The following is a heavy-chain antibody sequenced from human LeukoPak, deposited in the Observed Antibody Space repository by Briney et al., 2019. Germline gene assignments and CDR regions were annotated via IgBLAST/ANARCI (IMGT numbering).Heavy chain of an antibody. CDR3: ARHKYYDFWSGSFFDY. D-gene: IGHD3-3*01. CDR2: IYYSGST. CDR1: GGSISSSSYY. V-gene: IGHV4-39*01. Sequence: ASETLSLTCTVSGGSISSSSYYWGWIRQPPGKGLEWIGSIYYSGSTYYNPSLKSRVTISVDTSKNQFSLKLSSVTAADTAVYYCARHKYYDFWSGSFFDYWGQGTLVTVSS. J-gene: IGHJ4*02.